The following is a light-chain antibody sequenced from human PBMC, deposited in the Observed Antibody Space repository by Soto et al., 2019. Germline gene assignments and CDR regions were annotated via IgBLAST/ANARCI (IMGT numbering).Light chain of an antibody. CDR1: QRVNSSY. CDR2: GAS. CDR3: QQYVNSPVT. J-gene: IGKJ2*01. Sequence: EIVLTQSPDPLYSSPGEGATLSCRASQRVNSSYLAWYQQKHEQAPRLRISGASDRAAGVPARVSGSGSGTDFTLTISRLEPEDFAVYYCQQYVNSPVTFGHGTRRQIK. V-gene: IGKV3-20*01.